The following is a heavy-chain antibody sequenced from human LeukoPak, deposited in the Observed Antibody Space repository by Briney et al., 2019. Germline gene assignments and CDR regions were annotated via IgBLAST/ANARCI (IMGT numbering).Heavy chain of an antibody. J-gene: IGHJ4*02. CDR3: ARGSYDSSGYSVIFDY. V-gene: IGHV4-59*10. Sequence: SSETLSLTCAVYGGSFSGYYWSWIRQPPGKGLEWIGRIYTSGTTNYNPSLKSRVTMSLDTSKNQFSLKLSSVTAADTAVYYCARGSYDSSGYSVIFDYWGQGTLVTVSS. CDR2: IYTSGTT. CDR1: GGSFSGYY. D-gene: IGHD3-22*01.